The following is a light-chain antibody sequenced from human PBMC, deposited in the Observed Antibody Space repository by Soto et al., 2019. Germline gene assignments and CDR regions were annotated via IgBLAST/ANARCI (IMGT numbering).Light chain of an antibody. Sequence: QSVLTQPPSVSGAPGQRVTISCTGSNSNIGAGYDVHWYQQLPGTAPKLLIYGNSNRPSGVPDRFSGSKSGTSASLTITGLQAEDEADYYCHSSGDSLSGYVFGTGTKVTVL. V-gene: IGLV1-40*01. CDR3: HSSGDSLSGYV. CDR2: GNS. CDR1: NSNIGAGYD. J-gene: IGLJ1*01.